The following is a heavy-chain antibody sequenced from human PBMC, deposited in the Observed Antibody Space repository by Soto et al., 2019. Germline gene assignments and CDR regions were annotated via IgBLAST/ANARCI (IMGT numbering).Heavy chain of an antibody. CDR2: ISAYNGNGNT. CDR1: GYTFTSYG. Sequence: ASVKVSCKASGYTFTSYGISWVRQAPGQGLEWMGWISAYNGNGNTNYAQKLQGRVTMTTDTSTYTAYMELRSLRSDDTAVYYCARGTYCSGSYYNRDFDYWGQGTLVTVSS. V-gene: IGHV1-18*01. CDR3: ARGTYCSGSYYNRDFDY. D-gene: IGHD3-10*01. J-gene: IGHJ4*02.